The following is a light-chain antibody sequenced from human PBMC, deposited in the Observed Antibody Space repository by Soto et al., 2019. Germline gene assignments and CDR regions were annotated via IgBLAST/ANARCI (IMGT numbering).Light chain of an antibody. J-gene: IGKJ4*01. CDR1: QSVSSN. Sequence: EIVMTQSPSTLSVSPGERATLSCRASQSVSSNLAWYQQKPGQAPRLLVYGASTRATGIPARFSGSGSGTEFTLTISSLQSEDFAVYYCQQYNNWQALTFGGGTKVDIK. V-gene: IGKV3-15*01. CDR3: QQYNNWQALT. CDR2: GAS.